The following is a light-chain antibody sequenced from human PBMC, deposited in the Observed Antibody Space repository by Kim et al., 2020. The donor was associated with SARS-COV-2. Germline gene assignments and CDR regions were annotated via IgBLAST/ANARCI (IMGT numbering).Light chain of an antibody. CDR1: SGHSDNA. CDR2: VNSNGSH. J-gene: IGLJ3*02. V-gene: IGLV4-69*01. CDR3: QTWGTGIWV. Sequence: ASVKLTCTRSSGHSDNAIAWHQQQPGKGPRYLMKVNSNGSHNKGDGIPDRFSGSSSGAERYLTISSLQSEDEADYYCQTWGTGIWVFGGGTQLTVL.